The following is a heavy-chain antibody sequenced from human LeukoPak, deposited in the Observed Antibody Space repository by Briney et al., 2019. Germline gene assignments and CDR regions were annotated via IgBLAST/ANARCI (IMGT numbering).Heavy chain of an antibody. CDR3: ARGTLGYCSGGSCYSDWFDP. D-gene: IGHD2-15*01. CDR1: GGSFSGYY. J-gene: IGHJ5*02. CDR2: INHSGST. V-gene: IGHV4-34*01. Sequence: PSETLSLTCAVYGGSFSGYYWSWIRQPPGKGLEWIGEINHSGSTNYNPSLKSRVTISVDTSKNQFSLKLSSVTAADTAVYYCARGTLGYCSGGSCYSDWFDPWGQGTLVTVSS.